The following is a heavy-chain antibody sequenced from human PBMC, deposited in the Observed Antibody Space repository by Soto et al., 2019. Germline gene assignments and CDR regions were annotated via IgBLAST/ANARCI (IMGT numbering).Heavy chain of an antibody. CDR3: ARSQTTVTSYDY. D-gene: IGHD4-17*01. J-gene: IGHJ4*02. V-gene: IGHV4-39*07. CDR2: IYYSGST. CDR1: GGSISSSSYY. Sequence: SETLSLTCTVSGGSISSSSYYWGWIRQPPGKGLEWIGSIYYSGSTYYNPSLKSRVTISVDTSKNQFSLKLSSVAAADTAVYYCARSQTTVTSYDYWGQGTLVTVSS.